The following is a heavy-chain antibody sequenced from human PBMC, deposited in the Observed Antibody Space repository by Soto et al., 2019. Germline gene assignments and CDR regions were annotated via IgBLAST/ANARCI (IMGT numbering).Heavy chain of an antibody. Sequence: GGSLRLSCAASGFTFSSYSMNWVRQAPGKGLEWVSYISSSSSTIYYADSVKGRFTISRDNAKNSLYLQMNSLRAEDTAVYYCAREQLELIPDYWGQGTLVTVSS. CDR2: ISSSSSTI. CDR1: GFTFSSYS. CDR3: AREQLELIPDY. J-gene: IGHJ4*02. V-gene: IGHV3-48*01. D-gene: IGHD1-1*01.